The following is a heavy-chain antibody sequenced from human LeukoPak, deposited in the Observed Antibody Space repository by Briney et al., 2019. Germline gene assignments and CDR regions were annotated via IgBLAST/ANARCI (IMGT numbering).Heavy chain of an antibody. V-gene: IGHV4-39*01. Sequence: SETLSLTCTVSGDSISSNTYYWGWIRQPPGKGLEWIGSIYYSGRTYYNPSLESRVTISVDTSKNQFSLKLSSVTAADTAVYYCARHTGGWSPFDYWGQGTLVTVPS. CDR1: GDSISSNTYY. D-gene: IGHD6-19*01. J-gene: IGHJ4*02. CDR2: IYYSGRT. CDR3: ARHTGGWSPFDY.